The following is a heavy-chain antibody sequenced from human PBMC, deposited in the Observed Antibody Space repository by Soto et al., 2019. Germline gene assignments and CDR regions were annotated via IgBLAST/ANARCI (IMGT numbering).Heavy chain of an antibody. V-gene: IGHV1-46*01. CDR3: ARDSPGHLPRH. Sequence: QVQLVQSGAEVKKPGASVKVSCKASGYTFTSYYMHWVRQAPGQGLEWMGIINPSGGSTSYAQKFQGRVTMTRDTSTSTVYMEQSSLRSEDTAVYYCARDSPGHLPRHWGQGTLVTVSS. D-gene: IGHD6-25*01. CDR2: INPSGGST. J-gene: IGHJ4*02. CDR1: GYTFTSYY.